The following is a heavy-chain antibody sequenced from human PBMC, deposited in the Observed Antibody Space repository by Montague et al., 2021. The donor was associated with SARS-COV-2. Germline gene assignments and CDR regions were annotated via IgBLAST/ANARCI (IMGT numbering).Heavy chain of an antibody. CDR1: GFTVSSYA. J-gene: IGHJ4*02. V-gene: IGHV3-23*03. CDR3: AKSRGIRYDSSGYYYPLDY. CDR2: IYSGGSSP. D-gene: IGHD3-22*01. Sequence: SLRLSCAASGFTVSSYALSWVRQAPGKGLEWVSVIYSGGSSPYYSYSXXVLFLISRDNSKNTLYLQMNSLRAEDTAVYYCAKSRGIRYDSSGYYYPLDYWGQGTLVTVSS.